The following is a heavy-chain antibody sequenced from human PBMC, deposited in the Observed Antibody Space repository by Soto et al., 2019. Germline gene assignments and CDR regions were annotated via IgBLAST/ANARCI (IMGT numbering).Heavy chain of an antibody. CDR3: ARGRSTWPD. CDR1: GFTFSSYA. Sequence: EAQLLDSGGGLVQPGGSVRLSCAPSGFTFSSYAMMWARQAPGKGLEGVSGFSESGGTIDYADSVKGRFTISRDSSKNTLYLQMNSRRAEDTAICYCARGRSTWPDWGQGTLVTLS. J-gene: IGHJ4*01. CDR2: FSESGGTI. V-gene: IGHV3-23*01. D-gene: IGHD2-15*01.